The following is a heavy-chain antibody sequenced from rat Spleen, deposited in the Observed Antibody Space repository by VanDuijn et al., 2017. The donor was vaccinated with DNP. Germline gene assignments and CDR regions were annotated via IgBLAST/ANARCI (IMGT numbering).Heavy chain of an antibody. V-gene: IGHV2-32*01. CDR1: GLSLTSYH. CDR2: IWGDGGT. J-gene: IGHJ4*01. CDR3: ARGDEVMDA. Sequence: QVQLKESGPGLVQPSQTLSLTCTVSGLSLTSYHVSWVRQPPGPGLEWMGVIWGDGGTAYNSALKSRLSISRDTSKSQVFLKMSSLKTEDTATYYCARGDEVMDAWGQGASVTVSS. D-gene: IGHD4-2*01.